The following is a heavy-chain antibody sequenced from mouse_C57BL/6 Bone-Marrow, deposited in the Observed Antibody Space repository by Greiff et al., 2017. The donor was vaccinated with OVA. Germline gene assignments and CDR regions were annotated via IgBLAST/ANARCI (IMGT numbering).Heavy chain of an antibody. CDR2: INPGSGGT. V-gene: IGHV1-54*01. CDR3: ARGTTTVVVPYFDG. CDR1: GYAFTNYL. J-gene: IGHJ1*03. D-gene: IGHD1-1*01. Sequence: QVQLQQSGAELVRPGTSVKVSCKASGYAFTNYLIAWVKQRPGQGLEWIGVINPGSGGTNYNEKFKGKATLTADKSSSTAYMQLSSLTSEDSAVYFCARGTTTVVVPYFDGWGTGTTVTVSS.